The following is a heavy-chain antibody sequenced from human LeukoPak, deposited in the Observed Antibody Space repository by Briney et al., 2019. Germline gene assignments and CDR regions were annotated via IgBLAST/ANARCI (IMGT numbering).Heavy chain of an antibody. D-gene: IGHD1-26*01. Sequence: GRSLRLSCAASGLTFRNYGMQWVRQAPGKGLEWVAVIWFDGSHQYYADSVKGRFTISRDNSRNTLYLQVDSPRAEDTAIYYCATASGTYTATYWGQGTLVSVSS. CDR3: ATASGTYTATY. CDR2: IWFDGSHQ. CDR1: GLTFRNYG. V-gene: IGHV3-33*03. J-gene: IGHJ4*02.